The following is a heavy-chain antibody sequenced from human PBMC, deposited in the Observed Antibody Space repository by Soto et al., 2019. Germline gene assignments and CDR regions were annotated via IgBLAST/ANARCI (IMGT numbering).Heavy chain of an antibody. CDR1: GFSLSTSGVG. V-gene: IGHV2-5*02. Sequence: SGPTLVNPTQTLTLTCTFSGFSLSTSGVGEGWIRQPPGKALEWLALIYWDDDKRYSPSPKSRLTITKDTSKNQVVLTMTNMDPVDTATYYCAHRPSYCSGGSCYSGFDYWGQGTLVTVSS. J-gene: IGHJ4*02. CDR3: AHRPSYCSGGSCYSGFDY. D-gene: IGHD2-15*01. CDR2: IYWDDDK.